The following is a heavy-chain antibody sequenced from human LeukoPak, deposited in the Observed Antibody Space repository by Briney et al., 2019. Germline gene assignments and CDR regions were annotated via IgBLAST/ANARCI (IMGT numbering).Heavy chain of an antibody. CDR2: IGGSGGTT. D-gene: IGHD6-19*01. J-gene: IGHJ5*02. CDR3: AKRSRDSSCWFNH. V-gene: IGHV3-23*01. CDR1: GFTFNSYA. Sequence: GGSLRLSCAASGFTFNSYAMNWVRQAPGKGLEWVSAIGGSGGTTYYADSVKGRFTISRDNSKDTLYLQMNSLRAEDTALYYCAKRSRDSSCWFNHWGQGTLVTVSS.